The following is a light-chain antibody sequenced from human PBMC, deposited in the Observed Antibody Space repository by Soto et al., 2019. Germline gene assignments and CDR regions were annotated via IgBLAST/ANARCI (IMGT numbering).Light chain of an antibody. CDR2: GAS. V-gene: IGKV3-15*01. Sequence: EIVLTQSPGTLSLSPGERATLSCRASQSVTKNNLNWYQQKPGQAPRLLIYGASTRATGIPARFSGSGSGTEFTLTISSLQSEDFAVYYCHQYTNWPPMYSFGQGTKVDIK. CDR3: HQYTNWPPMYS. CDR1: QSVTKNN. J-gene: IGKJ2*01.